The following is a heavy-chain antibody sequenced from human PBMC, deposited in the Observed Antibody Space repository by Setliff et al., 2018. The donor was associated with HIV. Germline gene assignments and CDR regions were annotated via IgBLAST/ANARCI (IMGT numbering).Heavy chain of an antibody. V-gene: IGHV1-18*03. Sequence: AAVKVSCKASGYTLRRHGISWVRQAPGQGLEWMGWISAYNGNTNYAQKFRGRVTLTTDTSTSTVYMELTSLKSEDMAVYYCARVWPQSIGFDCWGQGTLVTVSS. CDR1: GYTLRRHG. J-gene: IGHJ4*02. CDR3: ARVWPQSIGFDC. CDR2: ISAYNGNT. D-gene: IGHD2-21*01.